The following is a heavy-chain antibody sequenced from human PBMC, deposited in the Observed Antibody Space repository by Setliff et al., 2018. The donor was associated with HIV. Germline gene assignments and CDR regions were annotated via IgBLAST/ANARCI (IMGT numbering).Heavy chain of an antibody. J-gene: IGHJ4*02. Sequence: GSLRLSCEASGFTFSTYSMNWVRQAPGKGLEWVSSISSSSRSKYYADSVKGRLTISRDNAKNSLYLQMNSLTAEDTAVYYCARDVSWRVRTYIDYWGQGALVTVS. CDR1: GFTFSTYS. V-gene: IGHV3-21*01. CDR3: ARDVSWRVRTYIDY. D-gene: IGHD3-3*01. CDR2: ISSSSRSK.